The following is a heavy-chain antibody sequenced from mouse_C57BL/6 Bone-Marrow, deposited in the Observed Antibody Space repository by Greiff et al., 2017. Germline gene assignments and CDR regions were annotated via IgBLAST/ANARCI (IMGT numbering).Heavy chain of an antibody. CDR2: IRNKANGYTT. Sequence: EVKLMESGGGLVQPGGSLSLSCAASGFTFTDYYMSWVRQPPGKALEWLGFIRNKANGYTTAYSASVKGRFTISRDNSQSILYLQMNALRAEDSATYYCASHYYGSSYGYAMDYWGQGTSVTVSS. D-gene: IGHD1-1*01. CDR3: ASHYYGSSYGYAMDY. CDR1: GFTFTDYY. V-gene: IGHV7-3*01. J-gene: IGHJ4*01.